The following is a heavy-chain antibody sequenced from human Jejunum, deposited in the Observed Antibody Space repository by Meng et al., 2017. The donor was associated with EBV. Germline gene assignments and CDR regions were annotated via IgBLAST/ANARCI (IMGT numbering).Heavy chain of an antibody. CDR1: GDSTSSSHW. CDR3: AKSNDYSLNS. CDR2: VHPGGST. V-gene: IGHV4-4*02. Sequence: QLQLQESGPGLVKPSGTLSLTCHVSGDSTSSSHWWSWVRQPPGKGLEWIGEVHPGGSTNYNPSLKSRVTISVDNSKNQFSLKLTSVTAADTAVYYCAKSNDYSLNSWGQGTLVTVSS. D-gene: IGHD4-11*01. J-gene: IGHJ4*02.